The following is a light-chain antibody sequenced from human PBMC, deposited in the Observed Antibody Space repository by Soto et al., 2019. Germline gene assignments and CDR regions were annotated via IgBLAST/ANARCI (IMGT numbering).Light chain of an antibody. Sequence: QSALTQPASVSGSPGQSITISCTGTSSDVGGYTYVSWYQQFPGKAPKLIIYDVSNRPSGVSNRFSGSKSGNTASLTISGLQAEDEADYHCRSYTSASTVVFGGGTKLTVL. V-gene: IGLV2-14*01. CDR2: DVS. CDR1: SSDVGGYTY. J-gene: IGLJ2*01. CDR3: RSYTSASTVV.